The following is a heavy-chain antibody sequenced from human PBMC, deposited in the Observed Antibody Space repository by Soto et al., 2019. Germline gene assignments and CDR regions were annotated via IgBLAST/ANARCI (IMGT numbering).Heavy chain of an antibody. Sequence: QVQLVQSGAEVKKPGSSVKVSCKASGGTFSSYAFSWVRQAPGQGLEWMGGIIPIFGTANYAQKFQGRVTITADESTSTAYMELSSLRSEDTAVYYCARVRVRFLEWLASEGWGQGTLVSVSS. CDR3: ARVRVRFLEWLASEG. D-gene: IGHD3-3*01. V-gene: IGHV1-69*12. CDR2: IIPIFGTA. J-gene: IGHJ4*02. CDR1: GGTFSSYA.